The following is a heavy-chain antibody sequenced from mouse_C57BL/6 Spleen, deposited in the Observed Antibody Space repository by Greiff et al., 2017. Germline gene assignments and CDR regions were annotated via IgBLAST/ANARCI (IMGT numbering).Heavy chain of an antibody. V-gene: IGHV3-6*01. Sequence: VQLKESGPGLVKPSQSLSLTCSVTGYSITSGYYWNWIRQFPGNKLEWMGYISYDGSNNYNPSLKNRISITRDPSKNQFFLKLNSVTTEDTATYYCARDHYYYGSSYGYFDVWGTGTTVTVSS. CDR2: ISYDGSN. CDR3: ARDHYYYGSSYGYFDV. J-gene: IGHJ1*03. CDR1: GYSITSGYY. D-gene: IGHD1-1*01.